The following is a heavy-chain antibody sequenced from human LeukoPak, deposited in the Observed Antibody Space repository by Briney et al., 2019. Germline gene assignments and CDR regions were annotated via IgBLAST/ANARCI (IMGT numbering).Heavy chain of an antibody. CDR3: ARNDRGAFDI. Sequence: PGGSLRLSCAASGFTFSSYAMSWVRQAPGKGLEWVSAISGSGDNTYYADSVKGRFTISRDNSKNTLYLQMNSLRVEDTGVYYCARNDRGAFDIWGQGTMVTVSS. J-gene: IGHJ3*02. CDR1: GFTFSSYA. D-gene: IGHD3-22*01. V-gene: IGHV3-23*01. CDR2: ISGSGDNT.